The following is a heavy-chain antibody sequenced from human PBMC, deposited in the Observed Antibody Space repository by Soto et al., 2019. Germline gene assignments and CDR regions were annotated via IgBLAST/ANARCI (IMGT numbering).Heavy chain of an antibody. CDR2: IYHSGST. V-gene: IGHV4-30-2*01. CDR1: GGSISSGGYS. CDR3: ARAGGPTYYYDSSGYRGAFDI. D-gene: IGHD3-22*01. Sequence: QLQLQESGSGLVKPSQTLSLTCAVSGGSISSGGYSWSWIRQPPGKGLEWIGYIYHSGSTYYNPSLMSRVTISVDRSKNQFSLKLSSVTAADTAVYYCARAGGPTYYYDSSGYRGAFDIWGQGTMVTVSS. J-gene: IGHJ3*02.